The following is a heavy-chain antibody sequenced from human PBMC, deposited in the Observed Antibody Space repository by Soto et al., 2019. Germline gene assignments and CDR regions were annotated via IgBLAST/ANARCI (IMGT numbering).Heavy chain of an antibody. J-gene: IGHJ4*02. Sequence: QVQLVESGGGVVQPGRSLRLSCAASGFTFSSYGMHWVRQAPGKGLEWVAVISYDGSNKYYADSVKGRFTISRDNSKNTLYLQMNSLRAEDTAVYYCAKDLWERHGYFDYWGQGTLVTVSS. CDR2: ISYDGSNK. D-gene: IGHD1-26*01. CDR3: AKDLWERHGYFDY. CDR1: GFTFSSYG. V-gene: IGHV3-30*18.